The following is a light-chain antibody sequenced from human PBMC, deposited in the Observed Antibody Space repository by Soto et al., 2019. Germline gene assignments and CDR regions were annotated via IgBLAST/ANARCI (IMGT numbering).Light chain of an antibody. Sequence: DIQMTQSPSTLSASVGDRVIITCRASQSISVSLAWYQQKPGKAPNLLIYDASTLQGGVPSRFSGSGSGTEFTLTVTSLQPEDFATYFCQQYDKYSTFGHGTKV. CDR1: QSISVS. J-gene: IGKJ1*01. V-gene: IGKV1-5*01. CDR2: DAS. CDR3: QQYDKYST.